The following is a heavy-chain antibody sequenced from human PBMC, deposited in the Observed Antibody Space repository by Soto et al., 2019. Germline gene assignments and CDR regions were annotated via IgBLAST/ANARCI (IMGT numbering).Heavy chain of an antibody. Sequence: ASVKLSCKASGYTFTSYYMHWVRQAPGQGLEWMGIINPSGGSTSYAQKFQGRVTMTRDTSTSTVYMELSSLRSDDTAVYYCARDNESSGYYYPWYNWCDPWGQGTLVTVSS. CDR1: GYTFTSYY. V-gene: IGHV1-46*01. CDR2: INPSGGST. J-gene: IGHJ5*02. CDR3: ARDNESSGYYYPWYNWCDP. D-gene: IGHD3-22*01.